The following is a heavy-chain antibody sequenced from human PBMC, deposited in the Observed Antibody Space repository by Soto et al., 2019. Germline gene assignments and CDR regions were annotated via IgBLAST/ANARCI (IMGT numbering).Heavy chain of an antibody. CDR1: GFTFSSYA. Sequence: GGSLRLSCAASGFTFSSYAMSWVRQAPGKGLEWVSAISGSGGSTYYADSVKGRFTISRDNSKNTLYLQMNSMRAEDTTVYYCDLREPLNSTVTPEEAISYYYYGMDVWGQGTTVTVSS. CDR3: DLREPLNSTVTPEEAISYYYYGMDV. V-gene: IGHV3-23*01. D-gene: IGHD4-17*01. J-gene: IGHJ6*02. CDR2: ISGSGGST.